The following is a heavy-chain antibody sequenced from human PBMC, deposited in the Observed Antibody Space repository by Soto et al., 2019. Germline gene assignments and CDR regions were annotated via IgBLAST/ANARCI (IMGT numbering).Heavy chain of an antibody. CDR3: ARIQAGETAPFDY. CDR1: GFSLSTSVMC. D-gene: IGHD7-27*01. Sequence: XGPTLVNPTQALTLTGTFSGFSLSTSVMCVSWIRQPPGKALEWLALIDWDDDKYYSTSLKTRLTISKDTSKNQVVLTMTNMDPVDTATYYCARIQAGETAPFDYWGQGTLVTVPS. J-gene: IGHJ4*02. V-gene: IGHV2-70*01. CDR2: IDWDDDK.